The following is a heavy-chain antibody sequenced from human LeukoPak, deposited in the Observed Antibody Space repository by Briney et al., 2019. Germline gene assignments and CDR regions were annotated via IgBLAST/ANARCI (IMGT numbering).Heavy chain of an antibody. J-gene: IGHJ3*01. Sequence: PGGSLRLSCAASGFTFRNYGMIWVRQAPGKGPEWVSGISGSGDTANYADSVKGRFTISRDNSKNTLYLQMKSLRAEDTAVYYCAKGTGYSSSWHRDALDVWGQGTMVTVSS. CDR1: GFTFRNYG. D-gene: IGHD6-13*01. CDR3: AKGTGYSSSWHRDALDV. V-gene: IGHV3-23*01. CDR2: ISGSGDTA.